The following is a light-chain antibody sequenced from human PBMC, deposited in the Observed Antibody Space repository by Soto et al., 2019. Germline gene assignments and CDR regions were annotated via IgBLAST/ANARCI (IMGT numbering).Light chain of an antibody. Sequence: EIVLTQPPATLSLSPGERATLSCRASQSVSSYLAWYQQKPGQTPRLLIYDASNRATGIPARFSGSGSGTDFTLTISSLEPEDFAVYYCQQRSDWPRTFGQGTMVDIK. CDR1: QSVSSY. CDR3: QQRSDWPRT. J-gene: IGKJ1*01. CDR2: DAS. V-gene: IGKV3-11*01.